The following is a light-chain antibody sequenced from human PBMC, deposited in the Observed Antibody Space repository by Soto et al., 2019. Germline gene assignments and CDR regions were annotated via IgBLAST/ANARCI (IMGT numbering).Light chain of an antibody. J-gene: IGLJ2*01. Sequence: QSALTQPASVSGSPGQSITISCTGTSPNVGVYKLVSWYQQHPGKAPKLIIYEGSKRPSGVSNRFSGSKSGNAASLTISGLRSEDEADYYCAAWDDSLSGYVVFGGGTKLTVL. CDR3: AAWDDSLSGYVV. CDR2: EGS. V-gene: IGLV2-23*01. CDR1: SPNVGVYKL.